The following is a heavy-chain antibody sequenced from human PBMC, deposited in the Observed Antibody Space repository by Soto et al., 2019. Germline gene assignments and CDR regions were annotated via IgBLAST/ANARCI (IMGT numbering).Heavy chain of an antibody. J-gene: IGHJ3*02. V-gene: IGHV3-23*01. CDR3: AKTSVSSLLYCSGGTCYSGAFDS. Sequence: SGGSLRLSCAASGFSFSRYAMTWVRQAPGKGLXXVSXISDSGVGTYYADSVKGRFTISRDNSKNTLYLQMNSLRAEDTALYYCAKTSVSSLLYCSGGTCYSGAFDSWGQGTKVTVSS. D-gene: IGHD2-15*01. CDR2: ISDSGVGT. CDR1: GFSFSRYA.